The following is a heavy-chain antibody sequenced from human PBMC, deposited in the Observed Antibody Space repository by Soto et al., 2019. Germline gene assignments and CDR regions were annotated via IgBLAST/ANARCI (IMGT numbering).Heavy chain of an antibody. D-gene: IGHD6-13*01. CDR2: IRSKANSYAT. CDR3: TSLLTAAAVY. CDR1: GFTFSGSA. V-gene: IGHV3-73*01. Sequence: GGSLRLSCAASGFTFSGSAMHWVRQASGKGLEWVGRIRSKANSYATAYAASVKGRFTISRDDSKNTAYLQMNSLKTEDTAVYYCTSLLTAAAVYWGQGTLVTVSS. J-gene: IGHJ4*02.